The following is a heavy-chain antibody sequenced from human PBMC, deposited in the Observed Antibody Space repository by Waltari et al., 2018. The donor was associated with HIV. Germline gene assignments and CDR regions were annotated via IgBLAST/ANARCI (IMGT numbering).Heavy chain of an antibody. J-gene: IGHJ4*02. Sequence: QVQLRQGGAGLLKPSETLPLPCAVFGASFNDYFWAWFRRSPEKGLEWIGENDHRGETNYNPSFKTRVVISVDMSKNQFSLRLKSATAADTAVYYCARGLGSRPFFRAYEPWGQGTLVTVSS. CDR2: NDHRGET. CDR3: ARGLGSRPFFRAYEP. CDR1: GASFNDYF. V-gene: IGHV4-34*01. D-gene: IGHD3-16*01.